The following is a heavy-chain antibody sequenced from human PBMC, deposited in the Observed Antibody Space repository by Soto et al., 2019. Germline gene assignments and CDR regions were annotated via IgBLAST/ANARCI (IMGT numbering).Heavy chain of an antibody. Sequence: SETLSLTCHLTPGLVSGGRIYWRRTRLPPRQGLEWMSYIYSNGVTDYYPSHQIRVTISVDTSKNPFSLKLSSVTASDTAVDSCEGGRLVAVAGIVDEGYGMDVWGQGTTVTVSS. CDR3: EGGRLVAVAGIVDEGYGMDV. D-gene: IGHD6-19*01. V-gene: IGHV4-61*01. J-gene: IGHJ6*02. CDR1: PGLVSGGRIY. CDR2: IYSNGVT.